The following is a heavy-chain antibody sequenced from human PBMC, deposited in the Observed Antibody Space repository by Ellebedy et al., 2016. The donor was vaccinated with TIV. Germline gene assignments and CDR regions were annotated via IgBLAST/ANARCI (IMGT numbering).Heavy chain of an antibody. D-gene: IGHD3-10*01. J-gene: IGHJ6*03. V-gene: IGHV3-23*01. CDR2: IHSGGGT. CDR3: ATHGTWFGDRVYMDV. Sequence: GESLKISXATSGFTFSRYAMSWVRQAPGKGLAWVSFIHSGGGTYYADSVKGRFTISRDDSRNTLYLQMNSLKAEDTAVYYCATHGTWFGDRVYMDVWGKGTTVTVSS. CDR1: GFTFSRYA.